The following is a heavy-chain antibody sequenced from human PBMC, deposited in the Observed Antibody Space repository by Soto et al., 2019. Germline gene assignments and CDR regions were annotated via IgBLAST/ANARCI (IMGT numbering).Heavy chain of an antibody. Sequence: ASVKVSCKASGYTFTSYAMHWVRQAPGQRLEWMGWINAGNGNTKYSQKFQGRVTITRDTSASTAYMELSSLRSEDTAVYYCARDQNAASSGWYKNWFDPWGQGTLVNVSS. D-gene: IGHD6-19*01. CDR2: INAGNGNT. CDR3: ARDQNAASSGWYKNWFDP. J-gene: IGHJ5*02. CDR1: GYTFTSYA. V-gene: IGHV1-3*01.